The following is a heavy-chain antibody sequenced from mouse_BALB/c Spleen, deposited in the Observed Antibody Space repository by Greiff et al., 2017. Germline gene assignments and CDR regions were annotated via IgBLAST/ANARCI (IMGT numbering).Heavy chain of an antibody. D-gene: IGHD2-1*01. J-gene: IGHJ1*01. V-gene: IGHV1S22*01. CDR2: IYPGSGST. Sequence: LQQPGSELVRPGASVKLSCKASGYTFTSYWMHWVKQRPGQGLEWIGNIYPGSGSTNYDEKFKSKATLTVDTSSSPAYMQLSSLTSEDSAVYYCTRSYYGNYGGDVWGAGTTVTVSS. CDR3: TRSYYGNYGGDV. CDR1: GYTFTSYW.